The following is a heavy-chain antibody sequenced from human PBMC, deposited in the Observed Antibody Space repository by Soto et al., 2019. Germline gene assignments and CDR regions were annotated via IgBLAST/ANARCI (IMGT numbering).Heavy chain of an antibody. D-gene: IGHD3-3*01. V-gene: IGHV3-23*01. Sequence: PGGSLRLSCAASGFTFSSCAMSWVRQAPGKGLEWVSAISGSGGSTYYADSVKGRFTISRDNSKNTLYLQMNSLRAEDTAVYYCAKLLGIWEYVGPFDYSGQGTLVTVSS. J-gene: IGHJ4*02. CDR3: AKLLGIWEYVGPFDY. CDR2: ISGSGGST. CDR1: GFTFSSCA.